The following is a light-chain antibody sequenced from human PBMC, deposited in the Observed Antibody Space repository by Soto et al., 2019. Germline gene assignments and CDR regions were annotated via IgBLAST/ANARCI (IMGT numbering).Light chain of an antibody. CDR3: SSYTTSGTLYV. J-gene: IGLJ1*01. Sequence: QSVLTQPASVSWSPGQSITISCTGTSSDVGAYNYVSWYQQHPGKAPQLMIYDVSNRPSGVSDRFSGSKSGNTASLTISGLQAEDEADYYCSSYTTSGTLYVFGTG. CDR2: DVS. CDR1: SSDVGAYNY. V-gene: IGLV2-14*01.